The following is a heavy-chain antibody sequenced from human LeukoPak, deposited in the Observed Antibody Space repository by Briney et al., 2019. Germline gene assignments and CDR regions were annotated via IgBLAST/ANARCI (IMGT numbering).Heavy chain of an antibody. CDR3: ARGPFRNVDTTMVASRFDP. D-gene: IGHD5-18*01. J-gene: IGHJ5*01. CDR1: GYTFTGYY. Sequence: ASVKVSCKASGYTFTGYYMHWVRQAPGQGLEWMGWINPNSGGTNYAQKFQGRVTMTREMSISIVYMELSRLRSDDTAVYYCARGPFRNVDTTMVASRFDPWGQGTLVTVSS. V-gene: IGHV1-2*02. CDR2: INPNSGGT.